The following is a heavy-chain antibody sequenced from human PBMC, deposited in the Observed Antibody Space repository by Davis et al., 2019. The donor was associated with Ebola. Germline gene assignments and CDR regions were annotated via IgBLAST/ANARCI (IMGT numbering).Heavy chain of an antibody. Sequence: KVSCKGSEFSFTNHWIAWVRQVPGKGLEWMGIIYPRDSDTKYNPSFQGQVTISVDKSINTAYLQWSSLKTSDTAKYFCARRGDSGYDFWGQGTLVTVSS. J-gene: IGHJ4*02. CDR3: ARRGDSGYDF. CDR1: EFSFTNHW. D-gene: IGHD5-12*01. CDR2: IYPRDSDT. V-gene: IGHV5-51*01.